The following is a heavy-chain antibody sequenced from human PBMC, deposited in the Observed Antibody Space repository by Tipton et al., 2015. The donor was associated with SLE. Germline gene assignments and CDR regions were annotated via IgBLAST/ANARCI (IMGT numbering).Heavy chain of an antibody. V-gene: IGHV1-69*06. D-gene: IGHD1-1*01. CDR1: DYSFSSYG. Sequence: QLVQSVAEVKKPVASVKVSCKASDYSFSSYGLSWVRQAPGQGLEWMGGIIPLFPTPHYAQRFQDRVTFTADKSTSTVYMELTGLRFEDTAVYYCARKMTQMNWNDGGACDLWGQRTMVTVSS. CDR2: IIPLFPTP. J-gene: IGHJ3*01. CDR3: ARKMTQMNWNDGGACDL.